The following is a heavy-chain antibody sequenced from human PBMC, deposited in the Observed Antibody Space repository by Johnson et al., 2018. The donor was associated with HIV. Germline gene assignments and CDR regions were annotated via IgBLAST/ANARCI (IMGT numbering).Heavy chain of an antibody. CDR2: IGTAGDT. CDR1: GFTFSSYD. Sequence: VQLVESGGGLVQPGGSLRLSCAASGFTFSSYDMHWVRQATGKGLEWVSAIGTAGDTYYPGSVKGRFTISRENAKNSLYLQMNSLRAGDTAVYYCARANDLSAFDIWGPGTMVTVSS. V-gene: IGHV3-13*01. J-gene: IGHJ3*02. CDR3: ARANDLSAFDI. D-gene: IGHD1-1*01.